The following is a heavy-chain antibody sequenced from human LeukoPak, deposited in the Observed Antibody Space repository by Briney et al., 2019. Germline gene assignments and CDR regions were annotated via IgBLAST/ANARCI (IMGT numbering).Heavy chain of an antibody. J-gene: IGHJ6*03. V-gene: IGHV4-59*12. Sequence: SETLSLTCTVSGGSISSYYWSWIRQHPGKGLEWIGYIYYTGITTYNPSHRSRVTISVDTSKNQFSLKLSSVTAADTAVYYCARRSRSCSGGSCYSGYYYYMDVWGKGTTVTISS. CDR3: ARRSRSCSGGSCYSGYYYYMDV. CDR2: IYYTGIT. D-gene: IGHD2-15*01. CDR1: GGSISSYY.